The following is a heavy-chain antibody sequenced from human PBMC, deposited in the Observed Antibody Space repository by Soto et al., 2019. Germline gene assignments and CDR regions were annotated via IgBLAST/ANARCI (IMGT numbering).Heavy chain of an antibody. CDR1: GFTFSNYA. Sequence: LRLSCAASGFTFSNYAISWVRQAPGKGLEWVSSISGSGGSTYYADSVKGRFTISRDNSKNTLYLQMNSLRAEDTAVYYCATYSGNYERYGVYYGMDVWGQGTAVTVSS. CDR2: ISGSGGST. J-gene: IGHJ6*02. D-gene: IGHD1-26*01. V-gene: IGHV3-23*01. CDR3: ATYSGNYERYGVYYGMDV.